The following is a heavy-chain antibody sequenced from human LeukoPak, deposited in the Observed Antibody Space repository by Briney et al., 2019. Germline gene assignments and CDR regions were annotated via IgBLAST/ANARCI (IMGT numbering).Heavy chain of an antibody. CDR1: GFTFSDYD. D-gene: IGHD1-1*01. V-gene: IGHV3-13*01. CDR2: IGTAGDA. J-gene: IGHJ4*02. Sequence: GGSLRLSCAASGFTFSDYDMHWVRQATGKGLEWVSAIGTAGDAYYTGSVKGRFTISRENVKNSLYLQMNSLRAGDTAVYYCARVAKERVGGVYYFDYWGQGTLVTVSS. CDR3: ARVAKERVGGVYYFDY.